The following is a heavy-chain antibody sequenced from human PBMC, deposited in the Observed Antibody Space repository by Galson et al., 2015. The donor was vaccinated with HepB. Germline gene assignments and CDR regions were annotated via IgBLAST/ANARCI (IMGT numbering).Heavy chain of an antibody. D-gene: IGHD6-19*01. CDR3: ARDPGYSSGWYLWYYYYYGMDV. Sequence: SLRLSCAASGFTFSSYWMSWVRQAPGKGLEWVANIKQDGSEKYYVDSVKGRFTISRDNAKNSLYLQMNSLRAEDTAVYYCARDPGYSSGWYLWYYYYYGMDVWGQGTTVTVSS. CDR1: GFTFSSYW. CDR2: IKQDGSEK. J-gene: IGHJ6*02. V-gene: IGHV3-7*03.